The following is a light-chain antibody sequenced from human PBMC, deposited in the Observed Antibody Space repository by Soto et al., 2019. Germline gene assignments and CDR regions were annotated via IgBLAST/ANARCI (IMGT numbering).Light chain of an antibody. V-gene: IGKV4-1*01. CDR2: WAS. CDR1: QSVLYSSNNKNY. Sequence: DIVMTPSPDSLAVSLGERATINCKSSQSVLYSSNNKNYLAWYQQKPGQPPKLLIYWASTRESGVPDRFSGSGSGTDFTLTISSLQSEDLAVYYCQQYCSTPYTFGQGTKLEIK. J-gene: IGKJ2*01. CDR3: QQYCSTPYT.